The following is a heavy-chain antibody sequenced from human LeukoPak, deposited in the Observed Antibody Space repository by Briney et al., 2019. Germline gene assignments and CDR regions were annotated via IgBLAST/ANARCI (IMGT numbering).Heavy chain of an antibody. Sequence: GGSLRLSCAASGFTFSSYNMNWVRQAPGKGLEWISNIKTSGSIMFYADSVKGRFTISRDNAENSLYLQMNSLRDEDTAVYYCARDAYWASDYWGQETLVTVSS. D-gene: IGHD3-16*01. J-gene: IGHJ4*02. CDR3: ARDAYWASDY. CDR1: GFTFSSYN. V-gene: IGHV3-48*02. CDR2: IKTSGSIM.